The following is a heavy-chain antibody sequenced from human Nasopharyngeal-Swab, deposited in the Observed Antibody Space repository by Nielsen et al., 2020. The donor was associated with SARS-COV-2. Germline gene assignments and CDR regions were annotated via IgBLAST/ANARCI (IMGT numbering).Heavy chain of an antibody. J-gene: IGHJ4*02. Sequence: GGSLRLSCAASGFTFSSYGMHWVRQAPGKGLEWVAFIWYDGSNKYYADSVKGRFTISRDNAKNTLYLQMNSLRAEDTAVYYCARSYPLWFGGGYYFDFWGQGTLVTVSS. CDR3: ARSYPLWFGGGYYFDF. D-gene: IGHD3-10*01. CDR2: IWYDGSNK. V-gene: IGHV3-33*01. CDR1: GFTFSSYG.